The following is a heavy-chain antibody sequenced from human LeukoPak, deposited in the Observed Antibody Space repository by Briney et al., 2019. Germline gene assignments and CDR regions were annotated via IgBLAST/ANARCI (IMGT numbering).Heavy chain of an antibody. CDR3: ARVQRAAAAIPGGSYNWFDP. CDR2: INSDGSST. CDR1: GFIFSDYC. Sequence: GGSLRLSCAASGFIFSDYCMHWVRQAPGKGLVWVSRINSDGSSTSHADSVKGRFTISRDNAKNTLYLQMNSLRAEDTAVYYCARVQRAAAAIPGGSYNWFDPWGQGTLVTVSS. V-gene: IGHV3-74*01. J-gene: IGHJ5*02. D-gene: IGHD6-13*01.